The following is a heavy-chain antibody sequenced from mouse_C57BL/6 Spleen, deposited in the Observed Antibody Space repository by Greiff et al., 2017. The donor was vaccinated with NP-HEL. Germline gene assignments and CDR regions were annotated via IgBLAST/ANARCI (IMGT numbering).Heavy chain of an antibody. CDR1: GFTFTDYY. Sequence: EVKLVESGGGLVQPGGSLSLSCAASGFTFTDYYMSWVRQPPGKALEWLGFIRNKANGYTTEYSASVKGRFTISRDNSQSILYLQMNALRAEDSATYYCARCSFHNYFDYWGQGTTLTVSS. V-gene: IGHV7-3*01. D-gene: IGHD1-2*01. J-gene: IGHJ2*01. CDR3: ARCSFHNYFDY. CDR2: IRNKANGYTT.